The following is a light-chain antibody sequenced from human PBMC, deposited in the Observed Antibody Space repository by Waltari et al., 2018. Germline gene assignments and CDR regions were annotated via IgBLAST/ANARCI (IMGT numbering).Light chain of an antibody. J-gene: IGKJ4*01. CDR1: QFVVYTTVNKIY. Sequence: DIVTTQSSESLPVSLGERAPINGQPCQFVVYTTVNKIYLAWYQQKPGQPPKLLIYWASTRATGVPDRFSGSGSGTNFTLTISSLEAEDVAVYYCQQYDSLPQTFGGGTKVEIK. CDR2: WAS. V-gene: IGKV4-1*01. CDR3: QQYDSLPQT.